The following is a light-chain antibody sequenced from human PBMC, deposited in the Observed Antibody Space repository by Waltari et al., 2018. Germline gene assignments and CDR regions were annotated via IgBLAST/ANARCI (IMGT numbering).Light chain of an antibody. J-gene: IGKJ1*01. CDR3: QQGNSFPPT. CDR1: QGIATW. Sequence: DIQMTHSPSSVSASVGDKVTITCRASQGIATWLAWYQQKPGKAPKVLIYGASTLLTGVPSRFSGSGSGTEFTLTITGLQPEDFATYFCQQGNSFPPTFGQGTRVEV. CDR2: GAS. V-gene: IGKV1-12*01.